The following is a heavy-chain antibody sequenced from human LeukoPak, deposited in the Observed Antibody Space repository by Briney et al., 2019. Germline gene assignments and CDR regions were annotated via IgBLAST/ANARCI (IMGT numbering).Heavy chain of an antibody. J-gene: IGHJ6*03. CDR2: IYHSGST. CDR1: GYSISSAYY. V-gene: IGHV4-38-2*02. D-gene: IGHD3-10*01. CDR3: ATWCSSYYGSGSYYPRTYYYYYMDV. Sequence: SETLSLTCTVSGYSISSAYYWGWIRQPPGKGLEWIGNIYHSGSTYYNSSLKSRVTISVDTSKHQFSLKLSSVTPADTAVYYCATWCSSYYGSGSYYPRTYYYYYMDVWGKGTTVTISS.